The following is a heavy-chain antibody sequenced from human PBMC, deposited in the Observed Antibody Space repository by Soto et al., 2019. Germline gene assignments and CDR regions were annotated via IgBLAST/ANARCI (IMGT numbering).Heavy chain of an antibody. V-gene: IGHV3-23*01. D-gene: IGHD3-16*01. Sequence: GSLRLSCVGSGFTFSSYAMSWVRQAPGKGLEWVSAISRGGDVTYYADSVKGRFTISRDNSKNTLHLQMNSLRAEDTAVYYCTKHMIALATASIYWGQGTLVTVSS. J-gene: IGHJ4*02. CDR3: TKHMIALATASIY. CDR1: GFTFSSYA. CDR2: ISRGGDVT.